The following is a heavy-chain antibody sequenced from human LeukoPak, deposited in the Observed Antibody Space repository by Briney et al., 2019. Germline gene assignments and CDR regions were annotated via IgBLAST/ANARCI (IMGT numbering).Heavy chain of an antibody. J-gene: IGHJ3*02. CDR2: INPNSGGT. Sequence: GASVKVSCKASGYTFTGYYMHWVRQAPGQGLEWMGWINPNSGGTNYAQKFQGRVTMTRDTSISTAYMELSRLRSDDTAVYYCARVIDFWSGYYLDAFDIWGQGTMVTVSS. D-gene: IGHD3-3*01. CDR1: GYTFTGYY. CDR3: ARVIDFWSGYYLDAFDI. V-gene: IGHV1-2*02.